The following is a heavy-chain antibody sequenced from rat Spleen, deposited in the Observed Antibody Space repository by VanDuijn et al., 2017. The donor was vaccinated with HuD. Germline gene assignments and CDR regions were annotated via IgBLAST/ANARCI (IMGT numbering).Heavy chain of an antibody. V-gene: IGHV5-29*01. CDR3: ARRYDFDY. CDR1: GFTFTDYY. CDR2: ISSDGRRN. D-gene: IGHD1-11*01. Sequence: EVQLVESDGGLVQPGRSLKLSCAASGFTFTDYYMAWVRQAPTKGLEWVATISSDGRRNYYRDSVKGRFTISRDNAKSSLYLQVGSLRSEDTATYYCARRYDFDYWGQGVMVTVSS. J-gene: IGHJ2*01.